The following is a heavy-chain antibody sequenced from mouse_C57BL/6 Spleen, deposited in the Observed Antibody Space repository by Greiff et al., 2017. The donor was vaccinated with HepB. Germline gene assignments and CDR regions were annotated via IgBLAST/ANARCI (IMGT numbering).Heavy chain of an antibody. V-gene: IGHV1-81*01. CDR1: GYTFTSYG. CDR2: IYPRSGNT. D-gene: IGHD1-1*01. J-gene: IGHJ4*01. Sequence: QVQLQQSGAELARPGASVKLSCKASGYTFTSYGISWVKQRTGQGLEWIGEIYPRSGNTYYNEKFKGKATLTADKSSSTAYMELRSLTSEDAAVYFCARYRLTTVVEGAMDYWGQGTSVTVSS. CDR3: ARYRLTTVVEGAMDY.